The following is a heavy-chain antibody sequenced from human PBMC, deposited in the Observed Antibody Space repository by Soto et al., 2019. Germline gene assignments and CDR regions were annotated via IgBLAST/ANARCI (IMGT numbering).Heavy chain of an antibody. Sequence: PGGSLRLSCAASGFTFSSYSMNWVRQAPGKGLEWVSYISSSRSTIYYADSVKGRFTISRDNSKNTLYLQMNSLRAEDTAVYYCAKDRHYYDSSGYFDYWGQGTLVTVSS. D-gene: IGHD3-22*01. CDR3: AKDRHYYDSSGYFDY. V-gene: IGHV3-48*01. J-gene: IGHJ4*02. CDR1: GFTFSSYS. CDR2: ISSSRSTI.